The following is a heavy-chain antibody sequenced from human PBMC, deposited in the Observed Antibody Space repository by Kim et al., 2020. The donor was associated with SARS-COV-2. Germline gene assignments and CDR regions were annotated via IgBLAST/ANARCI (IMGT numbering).Heavy chain of an antibody. J-gene: IGHJ4*02. CDR2: INQSGST. CDR3: ARDEWRRVRRTDN. D-gene: IGHD3-3*01. CDR1: VGSFGHYY. V-gene: IGHV4-34*01. Sequence: SETLSLTCAVYVGSFGHYYWGWVRQPQGKGLEWIGEINQSGSTDYNPSLKSRVTISVDTSKNQLSLKLRSVTAADTAIYYCARDEWRRVRRTDNWGQGTLVIVSS.